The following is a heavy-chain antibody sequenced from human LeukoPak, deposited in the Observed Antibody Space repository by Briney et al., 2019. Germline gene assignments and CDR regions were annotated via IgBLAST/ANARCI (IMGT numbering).Heavy chain of an antibody. V-gene: IGHV1-8*01. CDR3: ARMRGYSLGYWYLDV. CDR2: MNPTSGYT. J-gene: IGHJ2*01. CDR1: GYTFTSHD. D-gene: IGHD5-18*01. Sequence: ASAKVSCKAAGYTFTSHDINWVRQAAGQGLEWMGWMNPTSGYTGYAQKFQGRITLTRDTSISTAYMELSSLRSDDTAVYYCARMRGYSLGYWYLDVWGRGTRVSVSS.